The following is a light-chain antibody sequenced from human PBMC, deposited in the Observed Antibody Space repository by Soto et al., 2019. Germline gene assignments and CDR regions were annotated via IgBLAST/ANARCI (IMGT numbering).Light chain of an antibody. CDR1: SSDVGAYNY. CDR2: EVS. V-gene: IGLV2-8*01. J-gene: IGLJ1*01. Sequence: QSALTQPPSASGSPGQSVTISCTGTSSDVGAYNYVSWYQQHPGKAPKLMIYEVSERPSGVPDRFSGSKSGHTASLTVSGLQAEDEADYYCSSYAGSNKDVFGTGTQLTVL. CDR3: SSYAGSNKDV.